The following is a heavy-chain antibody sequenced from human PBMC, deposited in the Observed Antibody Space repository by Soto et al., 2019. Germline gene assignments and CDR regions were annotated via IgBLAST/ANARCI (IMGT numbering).Heavy chain of an antibody. D-gene: IGHD2-15*01. CDR2: IWYDGSNK. CDR1: GFTFSSYG. V-gene: IGHV3-33*01. J-gene: IGHJ4*02. Sequence: PGGSLRLSCAASGFTFSSYGMHWVRLAPGKGLEWVAVIWYDGSNKYYADSVKGRFTISRDNSKNTLYLQMNSLRAEDTAVYYCARDGAGFDFWGQGTLVTVSS. CDR3: ARDGAGFDF.